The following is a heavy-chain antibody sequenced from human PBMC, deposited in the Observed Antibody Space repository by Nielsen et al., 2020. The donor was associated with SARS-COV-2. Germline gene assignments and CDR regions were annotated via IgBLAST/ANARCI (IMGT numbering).Heavy chain of an antibody. J-gene: IGHJ6*03. CDR2: ISWNSGSI. D-gene: IGHD3-10*01. CDR3: ARPGFPGYYYYYMDV. V-gene: IGHV3-9*01. Sequence: SLKISCAASGFTFDDYAMHWVRQAPGKGLEWVSGISWNSGSIGYADSVKGRFTISRDNSKNTLYLQMNSLRAEDTAVYYCARPGFPGYYYYYMDVWGKGTTVTVSS. CDR1: GFTFDDYA.